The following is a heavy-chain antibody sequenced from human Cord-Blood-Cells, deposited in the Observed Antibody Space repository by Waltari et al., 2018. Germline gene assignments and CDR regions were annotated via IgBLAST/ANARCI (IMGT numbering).Heavy chain of an antibody. CDR2: NNPNSGGK. J-gene: IGHJ3*02. CDR1: GYTFTGYY. V-gene: IGHV1-2*02. Sequence: QVQLVQSGAEVKKPGASVKVSCKASGYTFTGYYMHWVRQAPGQGLEWMGWNNPNSGGKNYAQKFQGRVTMTRDTSISTAYMELSRLRSDDTAVYYCARDRRGITIFGVVNDAFDIWGQGTMVTVSS. CDR3: ARDRRGITIFGVVNDAFDI. D-gene: IGHD3-3*01.